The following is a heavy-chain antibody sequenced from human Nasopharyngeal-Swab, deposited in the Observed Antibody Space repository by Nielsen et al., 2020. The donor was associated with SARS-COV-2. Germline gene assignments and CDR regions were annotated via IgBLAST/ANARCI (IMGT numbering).Heavy chain of an antibody. CDR3: ARDSPGGDYVGYWKYYYYDMDV. J-gene: IGHJ6*02. V-gene: IGHV4-34*01. Sequence: WIRQPPGKGLEWIGEINHSGSTNYNPSLKSRVTISVDTSKNQFSLKLSSVTAADTAVYYCARDSPGGDYVGYWKYYYYDMDVWGQGTTGTVSS. D-gene: IGHD4-17*01. CDR2: INHSGST.